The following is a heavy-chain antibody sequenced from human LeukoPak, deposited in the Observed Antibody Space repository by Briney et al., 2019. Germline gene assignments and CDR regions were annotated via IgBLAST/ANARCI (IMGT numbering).Heavy chain of an antibody. J-gene: IGHJ4*02. CDR1: GASISSSRYY. Sequence: KPSETLSLTCSVSGASISSSRYYWGWIRQPPGKGLEWIGNIFYTGSAYYNPSLKSRVTVSVDTSRNQFYLKLSSVTAADTAVYYCHVVDLWNSPNYYDADSWSQGPLVTVSS. CDR2: IFYTGSA. V-gene: IGHV4-39*01. D-gene: IGHD3-16*01. CDR3: HVVDLWNSPNYYDADS.